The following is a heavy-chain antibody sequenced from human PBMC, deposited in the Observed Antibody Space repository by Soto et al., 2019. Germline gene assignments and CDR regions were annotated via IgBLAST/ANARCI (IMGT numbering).Heavy chain of an antibody. CDR1: GGTFSSYA. CDR3: ARSIVVVPAASVAFDI. CDR2: VIPIFGTA. V-gene: IGHV1-69*01. J-gene: IGHJ3*02. Sequence: QVQLVQSGAEVKKPRSSVKVSCKASGGTFSSYAISWVRQAPGQGLEWMVGVIPIFGTANDAQKFQGRVTITADESTSTAYMELSSLRSEDTAVYYCARSIVVVPAASVAFDIWGQGTMVTVSS. D-gene: IGHD2-2*01.